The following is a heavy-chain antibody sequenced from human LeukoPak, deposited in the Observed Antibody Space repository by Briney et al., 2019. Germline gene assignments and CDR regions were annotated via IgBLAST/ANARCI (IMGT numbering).Heavy chain of an antibody. J-gene: IGHJ3*02. V-gene: IGHV1-18*01. CDR2: ISPYNGNT. Sequence: ASVKVSCKASGYTFTNYGISWVRQAPGQGLEWMGWISPYNGNTNYAQKVQGRVTMTTDTSTSTANMEVRSLRSDDTAVYYCARVSSSYSGAFDIWGQGTMVTVSS. CDR3: ARVSSSYSGAFDI. CDR1: GYTFTNYG. D-gene: IGHD1-26*01.